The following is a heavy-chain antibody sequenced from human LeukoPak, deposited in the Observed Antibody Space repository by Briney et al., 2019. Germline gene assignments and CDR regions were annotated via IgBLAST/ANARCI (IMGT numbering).Heavy chain of an antibody. J-gene: IGHJ3*02. CDR3: ARAYYDILTGYVNDAFDI. V-gene: IGHV4-31*03. Sequence: SETLSLTCTVSGGSISSGGYYWSWIRQHPGKGLEWIGYIYYSGSTYYNPSLKSRVTISVDTSKNQFSLKLSSVTAADTAVYYCARAYYDILTGYVNDAFDIWGQGTMVTVSS. CDR2: IYYSGST. CDR1: GGSISSGGYY. D-gene: IGHD3-9*01.